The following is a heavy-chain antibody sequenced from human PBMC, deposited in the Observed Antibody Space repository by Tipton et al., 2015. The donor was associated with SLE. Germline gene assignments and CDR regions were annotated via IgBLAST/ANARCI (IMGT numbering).Heavy chain of an antibody. D-gene: IGHD2-15*01. V-gene: IGHV4-59*01. CDR2: TYHSGMT. J-gene: IGHJ4*02. CDR1: GGSISNYY. CDR3: ARGSVVADDF. Sequence: TLSLTCTVSGGSISNYYCHWIRQSPGKGLEWIGYTYHSGMTNYNPSLKSRVTMSIETSKNQLSLKLTSVTAADTAVYYCARGSVVADDFWGQGTLVTVSS.